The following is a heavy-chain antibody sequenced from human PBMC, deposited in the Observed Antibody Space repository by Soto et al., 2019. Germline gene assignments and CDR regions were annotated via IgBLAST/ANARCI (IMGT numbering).Heavy chain of an antibody. CDR1: GFTFSSYA. CDR2: ISGSGGST. D-gene: IGHD2-8*01. CDR3: AKRRLLGDCTNGVCYTGGRYYYYMDV. J-gene: IGHJ6*03. Sequence: GGSLRLSCAASGFTFSSYAMSWVRQAPGKGLEWVSAISGSGGSTYYADSVKGRFTISRDNSKNTLYLQMNSLRAEDTAVYYCAKRRLLGDCTNGVCYTGGRYYYYMDVWGKGTTVTVSS. V-gene: IGHV3-23*01.